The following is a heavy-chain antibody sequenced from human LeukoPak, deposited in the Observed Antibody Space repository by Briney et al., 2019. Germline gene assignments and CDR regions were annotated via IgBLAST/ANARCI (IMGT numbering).Heavy chain of an antibody. V-gene: IGHV5-10-1*01. J-gene: IGHJ4*02. CDR1: GYSFTDYW. CDR2: IDPIDSYT. Sequence: GESLKISCKGSGYSFTDYWISWVRQKPGKGLEWMGRIDPIDSYTNYSTSFQGHVTISADKSISTAYLEWSSLGASDTAMYYCASLGVFGGVAGRDYWGQGTLVTVSS. D-gene: IGHD6-19*01. CDR3: ASLGVFGGVAGRDY.